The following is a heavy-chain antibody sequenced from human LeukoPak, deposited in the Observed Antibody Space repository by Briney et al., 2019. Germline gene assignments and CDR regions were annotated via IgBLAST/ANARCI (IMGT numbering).Heavy chain of an antibody. CDR3: VRDRGAS. D-gene: IGHD1-26*01. V-gene: IGHV4-59*01. Sequence: SETVSLTCTVSGGSISDYYWSWIRQPPGKGLEWIGYIHSTGRTNYNPSLKSRVTFSIDTSKNQYSLKLTSVTAADTAVYYCVRDRGASWGQGTLVTVSS. J-gene: IGHJ4*02. CDR1: GGSISDYY. CDR2: IHSTGRT.